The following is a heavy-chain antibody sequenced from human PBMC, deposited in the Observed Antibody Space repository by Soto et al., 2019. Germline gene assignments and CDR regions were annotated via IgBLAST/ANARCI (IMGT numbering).Heavy chain of an antibody. D-gene: IGHD2-21*02. J-gene: IGHJ4*02. V-gene: IGHV1-69*01. CDR3: AGEFQGGDCYDRYSAPRFDY. CDR2: IIPIFGTA. Sequence: QVQLVQSGAEVKKPGSSVKVSCKASVGTFSSYAISWVRQAPGQGLEWMGGIIPIFGTANSAQKFQGSVTMTGDESTSTANMELSSQRSEDKAVNYCAGEFQGGDCYDRYSAPRFDYWGQETLVTVSS. CDR1: VGTFSSYA.